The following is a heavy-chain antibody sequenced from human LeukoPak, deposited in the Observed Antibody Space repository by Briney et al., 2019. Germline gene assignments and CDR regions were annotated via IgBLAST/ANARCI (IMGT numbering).Heavy chain of an antibody. CDR1: GFTFDDYA. CDR3: AKGVYSSGWSPFDY. D-gene: IGHD6-19*01. CDR2: ISWNSGSI. Sequence: SGGSLRLSCAASGFTFDDYAMHWVRQAPGKGLEGVSGISWNSGSIGYADSVKGRFTISRDNAKNSLYLQMNSLRAEDTALYYCAKGVYSSGWSPFDYWGQGTLVPVSS. J-gene: IGHJ4*02. V-gene: IGHV3-9*01.